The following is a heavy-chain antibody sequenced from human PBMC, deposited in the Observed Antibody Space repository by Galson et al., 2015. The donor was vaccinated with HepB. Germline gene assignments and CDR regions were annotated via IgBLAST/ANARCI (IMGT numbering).Heavy chain of an antibody. CDR1: GFTFSSYG. D-gene: IGHD2-2*01. CDR2: ISYDGSNK. CDR3: AKGGGVCSSTSCHGYYFDY. J-gene: IGHJ4*02. Sequence: SLRLSCAASGFTFSSYGMHWVRQAPGKGLEWVAVISYDGSNKYYADSVKGRFTISRDNSKNTLYLQMNSLRAEDTAVYYCAKGGGVCSSTSCHGYYFDYWGQGTLVTVSS. V-gene: IGHV3-30*18.